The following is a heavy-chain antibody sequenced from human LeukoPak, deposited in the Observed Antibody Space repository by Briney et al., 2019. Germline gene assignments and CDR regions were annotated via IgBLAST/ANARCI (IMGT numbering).Heavy chain of an antibody. D-gene: IGHD3-10*01. V-gene: IGHV4-34*01. Sequence: SETLSLTCAVYGGSFSGYYWSWIRQPPGEGMEWIGEINHSGSTNYNPSLKSRVTISVDTSKNQFSLKLSSVTAADTAVYYCARGGVLLWLGEFYYFDYWGQGTLVTVSS. CDR1: GGSFSGYY. CDR2: INHSGST. CDR3: ARGGVLLWLGEFYYFDY. J-gene: IGHJ4*02.